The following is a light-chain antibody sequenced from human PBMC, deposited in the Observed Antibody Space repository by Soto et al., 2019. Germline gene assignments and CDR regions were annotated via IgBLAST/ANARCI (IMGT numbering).Light chain of an antibody. CDR3: HQYAWSPLT. CDR2: DAS. Sequence: IVLTQSPGTLSLSPGERATLSCRASQTVPKSYLAWYQQRPGQAPRLLIYDASNRANGIPDRFSGSESGTDFTLTISHLEAEHCAVYYCHQYAWSPLTFGQGTRLEIK. J-gene: IGKJ5*01. V-gene: IGKV3-20*01. CDR1: QTVPKSY.